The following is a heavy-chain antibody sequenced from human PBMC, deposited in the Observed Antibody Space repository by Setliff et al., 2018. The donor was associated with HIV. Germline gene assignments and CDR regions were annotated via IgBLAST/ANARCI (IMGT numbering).Heavy chain of an antibody. CDR3: ARQMTIPGVAVTPVDY. J-gene: IGHJ4*02. CDR2: ISSSGRT. Sequence: PSETLSLTCTVSGGSISNYYWSWIRQSPEKGLEWIGYISSSGRTSYNPSLKSRVTMSLDTSKNQFSLKLSSVTAADTAVYYRARQMTIPGVAVTPVDYWGQGALVTVSS. V-gene: IGHV4-59*08. D-gene: IGHD3-3*01. CDR1: GGSISNYY.